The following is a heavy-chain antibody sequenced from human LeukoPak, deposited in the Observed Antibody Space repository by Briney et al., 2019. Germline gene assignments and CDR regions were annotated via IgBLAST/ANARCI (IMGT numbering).Heavy chain of an antibody. J-gene: IGHJ5*02. V-gene: IGHV1-69*05. CDR3: ARDFGSGVFDP. D-gene: IGHD3-10*01. Sequence: ALVKVSCKASGDSFGTYGITWVRQAPGQGLEWMGGFNPIFGSAQYAQKFQGRVTITMDVSARTVYMELSSLRSEDTTIYYCARDFGSGVFDPWGQGTLVTVSS. CDR1: GDSFGTYG. CDR2: FNPIFGSA.